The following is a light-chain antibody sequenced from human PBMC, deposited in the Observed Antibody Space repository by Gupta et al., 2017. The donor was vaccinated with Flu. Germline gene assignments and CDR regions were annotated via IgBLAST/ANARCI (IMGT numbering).Light chain of an antibody. CDR3: QVWDGGRDDSGL. V-gene: IGLV3-21*02. CDR1: NIGSKS. Sequence: SYELTQPPSVSVAPGQTARMTCGGNNIGSKSVQWYQQKPGQAPVVVVYDDSDRPSGSPERFSGSHSGNTATLTINRVDAGDEADYYCQVWDGGRDDSGLFGGGTKLTVL. CDR2: DDS. J-gene: IGLJ2*01.